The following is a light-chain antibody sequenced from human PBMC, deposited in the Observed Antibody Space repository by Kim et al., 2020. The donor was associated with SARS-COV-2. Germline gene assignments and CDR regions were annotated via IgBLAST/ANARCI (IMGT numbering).Light chain of an antibody. V-gene: IGLV1-44*01. CDR2: TNN. CDR3: AAWDARLNGWV. J-gene: IGLJ3*02. CDR1: SSNIGGNT. Sequence: QSVLTQPPSASGTPGQRVTISCSGSSSNIGGNTVNWYQQLPGTAPKVLIYTNNQRPSGVPDRFSGSKSGTSASLAISGLQSEDEADYYCAAWDARLNGWVFGGGTQLTVL.